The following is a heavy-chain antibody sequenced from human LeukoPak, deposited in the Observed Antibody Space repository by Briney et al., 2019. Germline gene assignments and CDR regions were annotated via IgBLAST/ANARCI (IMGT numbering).Heavy chain of an antibody. V-gene: IGHV3-30*18. Sequence: GRSLRLSCAASGFTFSSYGMHWVRQAPGKGLEWVAVISYDGSNKYYADSVKGRFTISRDNSKNTLYLQMNSLRAEDTAVYYCAKDLEMATIRYYYYGMDVWGQGTTVTVSS. CDR1: GFTFSSYG. D-gene: IGHD5-24*01. CDR2: ISYDGSNK. CDR3: AKDLEMATIRYYYYGMDV. J-gene: IGHJ6*02.